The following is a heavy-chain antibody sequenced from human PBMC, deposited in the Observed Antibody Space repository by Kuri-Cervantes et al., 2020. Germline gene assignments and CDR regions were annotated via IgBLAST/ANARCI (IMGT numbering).Heavy chain of an antibody. CDR1: GGTFSSYA. V-gene: IGHV1-69*13. Sequence: SVKVSCKASGGTFSSYAISWVRQTPGQGLEWMGGIISIFGTANYAQKFQGRVTITADESTSTAYMELSSLRSEDTAVYYCARDDMVTPQAAAFDIWGQGTMVTVSS. CDR3: ARDDMVTPQAAAFDI. J-gene: IGHJ3*02. CDR2: IISIFGTA. D-gene: IGHD5-18*01.